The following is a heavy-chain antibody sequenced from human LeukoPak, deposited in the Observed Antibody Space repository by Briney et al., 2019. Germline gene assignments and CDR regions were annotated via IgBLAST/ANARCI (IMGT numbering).Heavy chain of an antibody. CDR3: AIRGYSYGYYFDY. CDR2: INHSGST. Sequence: PSETLSLTCAVYGGSFSGYYWSWIRQPPGKGLEWIGEINHSGSTNYNPSLKSRVTISVDTSKNQFSLKLSSVTAADTAAYYCAIRGYSYGYYFDYWGQGTLVTVSS. V-gene: IGHV4-34*01. D-gene: IGHD5-18*01. J-gene: IGHJ4*02. CDR1: GGSFSGYY.